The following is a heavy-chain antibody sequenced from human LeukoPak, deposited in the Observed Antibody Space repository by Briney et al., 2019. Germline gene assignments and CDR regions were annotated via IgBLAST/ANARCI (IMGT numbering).Heavy chain of an antibody. D-gene: IGHD2-8*01. V-gene: IGHV1-18*01. J-gene: IGHJ6*03. CDR2: ISAYNGNT. Sequence: GASVKVSCKSSGYTFTSYGISWVRQAPGQGLEWMGWISAYNGNTNYAQKLQGRVTMTTDTSTSTAYMELRSLRSDDTAVYYCARWGRCTNGVCYNVRDYYYYYMDVWGKGTTVTVSS. CDR1: GYTFTSYG. CDR3: ARWGRCTNGVCYNVRDYYYYYMDV.